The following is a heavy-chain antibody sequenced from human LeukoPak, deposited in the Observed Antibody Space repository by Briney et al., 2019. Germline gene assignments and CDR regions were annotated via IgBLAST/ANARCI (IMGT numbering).Heavy chain of an antibody. D-gene: IGHD6-6*01. CDR2: IYSGGST. Sequence: GGSLRLSCAASGFTVSGKYMSWVRQAPGKGLEWVSVIYSGGSTYYADSVKGRFTISRDNSKKTVYLQMNSLRGEDTAVYYCAREGGSSSFDYWGQGTLVTVSS. V-gene: IGHV3-66*01. CDR1: GFTVSGKY. J-gene: IGHJ4*02. CDR3: AREGGSSSFDY.